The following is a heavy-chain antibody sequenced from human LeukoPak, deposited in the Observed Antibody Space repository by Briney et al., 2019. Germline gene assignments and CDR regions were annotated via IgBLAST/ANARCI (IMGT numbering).Heavy chain of an antibody. CDR2: IYYSGST. J-gene: IGHJ4*02. CDR3: ARGLKKKYDY. CDR1: GGSISSYY. V-gene: IGHV4-59*01. Sequence: KPSETLSLTCTVSGGSISSYYWSWIRQPPGKGLEWIGYIYYSGSTNYNPSLKSRVTISVDTSKNQFSLKLSSVTAADTAVYYCARGLKKKYDYWGQGTLVTVSS.